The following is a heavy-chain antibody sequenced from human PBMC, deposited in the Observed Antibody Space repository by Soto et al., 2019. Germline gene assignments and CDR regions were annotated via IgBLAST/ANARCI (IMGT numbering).Heavy chain of an antibody. CDR3: ARDQGDPRTGYYYYYGMDV. Sequence: SXKVSFTATGGTXNSYASRLVRQAPGQGLEWMGGIIPIFGTANYAQKFQGRVTITADKSTSTAYMELSSLRSEDTAVYYCARDQGDPRTGYYYYYGMDVWGQGTTGTVS. CDR1: GGTXNSYA. D-gene: IGHD1-1*01. CDR2: IIPIFGTA. V-gene: IGHV1-69*06. J-gene: IGHJ6*02.